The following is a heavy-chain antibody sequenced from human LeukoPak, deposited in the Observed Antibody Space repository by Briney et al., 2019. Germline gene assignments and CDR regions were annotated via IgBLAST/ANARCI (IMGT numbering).Heavy chain of an antibody. CDR1: GGSISSSNW. Sequence: NPSETLSLTCAVSGGSISSSNWWSWVRQPPGKGLEWIGEIYHSGSTNYNPSLKSRVTISVDKSKNQFSLKLSSVTAADTAVYYCARDSPNSGSYYGFDYWGQGTLVTVSS. V-gene: IGHV4-4*02. D-gene: IGHD1-26*01. CDR2: IYHSGST. CDR3: ARDSPNSGSYYGFDY. J-gene: IGHJ4*02.